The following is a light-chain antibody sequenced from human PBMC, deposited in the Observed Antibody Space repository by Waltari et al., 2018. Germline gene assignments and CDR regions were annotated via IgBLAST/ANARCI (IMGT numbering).Light chain of an antibody. J-gene: IGKJ5*01. CDR1: QSLLHSNGYNY. CDR2: LGS. CDR3: MQALQTPDT. Sequence: DIVMTQSPLSLPVTPGEPASISCTSSQSLLHSNGYNYLDWYLQQPGQSPQLRIYLGSKRASGVPDSFSGSGSGTDFTLKISRVEAEDVGVYYCMQALQTPDTFGQGTRLEIK. V-gene: IGKV2-28*01.